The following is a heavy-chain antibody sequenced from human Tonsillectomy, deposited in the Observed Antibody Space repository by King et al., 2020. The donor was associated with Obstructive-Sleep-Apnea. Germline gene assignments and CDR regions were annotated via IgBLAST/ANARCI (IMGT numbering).Heavy chain of an antibody. V-gene: IGHV4-34*01. CDR3: ARYGYSSGWYVGYYFDY. Sequence: VQLPQWGAGLLKPSETLSLTCAVYGGSFSGYYWSWIRQPPGKGLEWIGEINHSGSTNYNPSLKSRVTISVDTSKNQFSLKLSSVTAPDTAVYYCARYGYSSGWYVGYYFDYWGQGTLVTVSS. J-gene: IGHJ4*02. CDR2: INHSGST. D-gene: IGHD6-19*01. CDR1: GGSFSGYY.